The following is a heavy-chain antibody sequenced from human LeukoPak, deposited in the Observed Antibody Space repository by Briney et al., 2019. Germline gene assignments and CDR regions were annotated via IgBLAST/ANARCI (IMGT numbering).Heavy chain of an antibody. V-gene: IGHV3-53*01. D-gene: IGHD5-18*01. CDR1: GFTVSSNY. CDR3: ARERVDTAWD. J-gene: IGHJ4*02. CDR2: IYSGGST. Sequence: GGSLRLSCAASGFTVSSNYMSWVRQAPGKGLEWVSVIYSGGSTYYADSVKGRFTIPRDNSKNTLYLQMNSLRAEDTAVYYCARERVDTAWDWGQGTLVTVSS.